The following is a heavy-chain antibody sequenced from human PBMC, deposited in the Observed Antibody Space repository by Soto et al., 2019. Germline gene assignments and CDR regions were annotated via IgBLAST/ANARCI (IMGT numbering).Heavy chain of an antibody. CDR3: TTVPYSDGYT. CDR1: GLTLSDYY. V-gene: IGHV3-15*01. Sequence: PGGSLRLSCAASGLTLSDYYMTWIRQAPGKGLEWVGRIKPKSEGETADYTAPVRGRFTISRDDSQNTLHLQMDSLKTEDTAVYYCTTVPYSDGYTWGLGVVVTISS. D-gene: IGHD5-12*01. J-gene: IGHJ4*02. CDR2: IKPKSEGETA.